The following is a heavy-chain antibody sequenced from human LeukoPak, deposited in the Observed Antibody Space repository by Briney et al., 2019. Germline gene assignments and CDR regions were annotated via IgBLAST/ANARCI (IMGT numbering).Heavy chain of an antibody. CDR3: ARDGDTTSKVDY. CDR1: GFTFSHHY. D-gene: IGHD7-27*01. V-gene: IGHV3-11*01. Sequence: GGSLRLSCAASGFTFSHHYMSWIRQAAGKGLEWISYITRSGAFYADSVKGRFTISRDNAKNSLYLQMNSLRVEDTAVYYCARDGDTTSKVDYLGQGTLVTVSS. CDR2: ITRSGA. J-gene: IGHJ4*02.